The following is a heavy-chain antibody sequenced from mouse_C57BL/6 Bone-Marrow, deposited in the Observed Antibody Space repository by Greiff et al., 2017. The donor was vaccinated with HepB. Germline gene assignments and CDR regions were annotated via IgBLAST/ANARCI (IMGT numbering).Heavy chain of an antibody. J-gene: IGHJ4*01. CDR3: ARSDNPGYAIDY. CDR2: IDPSDSYT. V-gene: IGHV1-69*01. D-gene: IGHD3-2*02. CDR1: GYTFTSYW. Sequence: QVQLQQPGAELVMPGASVKLSCKASGYTFTSYWMHWVKQRPGQGLEWIGEIDPSDSYTNYNQKFKGKSTLTVDKSSSTAYMQLSSLTSEDSAVYYCARSDNPGYAIDYWGPGTSVTVSS.